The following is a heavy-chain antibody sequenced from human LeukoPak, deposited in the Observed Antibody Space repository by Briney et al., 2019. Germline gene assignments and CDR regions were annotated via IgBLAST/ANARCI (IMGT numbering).Heavy chain of an antibody. CDR1: GGTFSRYA. V-gene: IGHV1-69*04. J-gene: IGHJ3*02. D-gene: IGHD3-16*02. CDR3: AVPDMITFGGVIARDAFDI. Sequence: WVEVSCKSSGGTFSRYAISWVRQAPGQGLEWMGRIIPILGIANYAQKFQGRVTITADKSTSTAYMELSSLRSEDTAVYYCAVPDMITFGGVIARDAFDIWGQGTMVTVSS. CDR2: IIPILGIA.